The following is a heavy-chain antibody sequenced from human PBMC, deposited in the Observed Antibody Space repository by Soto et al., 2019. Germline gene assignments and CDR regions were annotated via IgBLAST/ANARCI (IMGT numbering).Heavy chain of an antibody. CDR1: GFTFSDYW. V-gene: IGHV3-74*01. CDR3: ARGIRGHYGKDV. Sequence: EVQLVESGGGLVQPGGSLRLSCAASGFTFSDYWIHWVRQAPGKGLMWVSRIKGDGSITNYADSVKGRFTVSRDNAKNTLYLQMNSLRAEDTALYYCARGIRGHYGKDVWCQGTSVSVSS. D-gene: IGHD3-10*01. J-gene: IGHJ6*02. CDR2: IKGDGSIT.